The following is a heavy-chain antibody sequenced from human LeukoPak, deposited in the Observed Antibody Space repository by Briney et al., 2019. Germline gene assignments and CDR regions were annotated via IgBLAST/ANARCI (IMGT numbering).Heavy chain of an antibody. V-gene: IGHV3-9*01. J-gene: IGHJ4*02. CDR2: ISWNSGSI. D-gene: IGHD3-10*01. CDR3: AKGLGWFGELGTEYFDY. Sequence: PGRSLRLSCAASGFTFDDYAMHWVRQAPGKGLEWVSGISWNSGSIGYADSVKGRLTISRDNAKNSLYLQMNSLRAEDTALYYCAKGLGWFGELGTEYFDYWGQGTLVTVSS. CDR1: GFTFDDYA.